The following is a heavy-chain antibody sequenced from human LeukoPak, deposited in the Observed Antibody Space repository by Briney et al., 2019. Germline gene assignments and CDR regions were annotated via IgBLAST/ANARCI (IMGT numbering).Heavy chain of an antibody. D-gene: IGHD4-17*01. J-gene: IGHJ5*02. Sequence: PSETLSLTCTVPGGSISRYYWSWIRQPAGKGLEWIGRINTSGNTNYNPSLKSRVTMSVDTTKNQVSLKLSSVTAADTAVYYCAREKDYGDSRGLDPWGQGTLVTVSS. V-gene: IGHV4-4*07. CDR3: AREKDYGDSRGLDP. CDR1: GGSISRYY. CDR2: INTSGNT.